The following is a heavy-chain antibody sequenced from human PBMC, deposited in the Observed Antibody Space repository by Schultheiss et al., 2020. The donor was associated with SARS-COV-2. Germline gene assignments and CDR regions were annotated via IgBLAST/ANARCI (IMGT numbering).Heavy chain of an antibody. Sequence: GESLKISCAASGFTFSSYSMNWVRQAPGKGLEWVSAISGSGGSTYYADSVKGRFTISRDNSKNTLYLQMNSLRAEDTAVYYCAKDAPNYYDSSGYSYWGQGTLVTVSS. J-gene: IGHJ4*02. V-gene: IGHV3-23*01. CDR2: ISGSGGST. CDR3: AKDAPNYYDSSGYSY. D-gene: IGHD3-22*01. CDR1: GFTFSSYS.